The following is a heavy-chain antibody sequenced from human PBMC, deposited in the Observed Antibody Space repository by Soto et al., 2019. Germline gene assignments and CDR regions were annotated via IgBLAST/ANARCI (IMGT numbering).Heavy chain of an antibody. D-gene: IGHD6-13*01. CDR2: ISWNSGSI. V-gene: IGHV3-9*01. CDR1: GFTFDDYA. CDR3: AKDPGIAAAGTSLVVYYFDY. Sequence: EVQLVESGGGLVQPGRSLRLSCAASGFTFDDYAMHWVRQAPGKGLEWVSGISWNSGSIGYADSVKGRFTISRDNAKNSLYLQMNSLRAEDTALYYCAKDPGIAAAGTSLVVYYFDYWGQGSLVTVSS. J-gene: IGHJ4*02.